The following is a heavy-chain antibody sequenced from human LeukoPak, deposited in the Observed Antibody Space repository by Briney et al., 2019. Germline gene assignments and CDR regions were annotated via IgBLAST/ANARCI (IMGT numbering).Heavy chain of an antibody. CDR1: GGSFSGYY. CDR3: ARVLDY. Sequence: ETLSLTCAVYGGSFSGYYWSWIRQPPGKGLVWVSRINSDGSSTSYADSVKGRFTISRDNAKNTLYLQMNSLRAEDTAVYYCARVLDYWGQGTLVTVSS. J-gene: IGHJ4*02. V-gene: IGHV3-74*01. CDR2: INSDGSST.